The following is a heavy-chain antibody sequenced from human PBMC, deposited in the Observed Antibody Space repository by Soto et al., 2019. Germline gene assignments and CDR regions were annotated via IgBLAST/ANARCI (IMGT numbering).Heavy chain of an antibody. CDR3: APWTLAYRFDT. V-gene: IGHV2-5*01. D-gene: IGHD5-12*01. Sequence: QITLKESGPTLVKPTQTLTLTCTFSGVSLSTSGVAVGWIRQPPGTALEWLALIYWNDDKRYTPPLKSRLTITKDPSKNPVVVTMPNTDPVNTATYYRAPWTLAYRFDTWGQGPLVTVSS. J-gene: IGHJ5*02. CDR2: IYWNDDK. CDR1: GVSLSTSGVA.